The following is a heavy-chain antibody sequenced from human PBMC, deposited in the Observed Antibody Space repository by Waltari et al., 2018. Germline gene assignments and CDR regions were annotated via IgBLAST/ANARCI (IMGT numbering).Heavy chain of an antibody. V-gene: IGHV3-23*01. J-gene: IGHJ6*02. CDR1: GFTFSTYA. CDR3: AYDSRQGEFYYGMDV. Sequence: EVQLLESGGALVQPGGSLRLSCAASGFTFSTYAMNWVRQAPGKGLEWVSGISGSGGRTYYADSVEGRFTISRDNSNNALYLQLDSLGAEDSAVYYCAYDSRQGEFYYGMDVWGQGTTVTVSS. D-gene: IGHD3-16*01. CDR2: ISGSGGRT.